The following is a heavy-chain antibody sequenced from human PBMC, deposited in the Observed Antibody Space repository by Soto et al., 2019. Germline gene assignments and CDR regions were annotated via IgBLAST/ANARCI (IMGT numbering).Heavy chain of an antibody. CDR2: ISTYRGNT. CDR1: GYTFTNHG. J-gene: IGHJ6*02. CDR3: ARDLRTLLFPYYYYGMDV. D-gene: IGHD2-21*02. V-gene: IGHV1-18*01. Sequence: ASVKVSCKASGYTFTNHGISWVRLAPGQGSEWMGWISTYRGNTSYAQKFQGRVTMTTDTSTSTAHMELRSLRSDDTAVYYCARDLRTLLFPYYYYGMDVWGQGTTVTVSS.